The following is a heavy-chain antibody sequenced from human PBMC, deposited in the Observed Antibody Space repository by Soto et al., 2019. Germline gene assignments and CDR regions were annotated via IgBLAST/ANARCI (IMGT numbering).Heavy chain of an antibody. J-gene: IGHJ5*02. D-gene: IGHD5-18*01. CDR2: VYHTGNT. CDR3: AVDTTIEGPNWLDP. V-gene: IGHV4-30-4*08. CDR1: GGSINRVAYY. Sequence: PSETLSLTCTVSGGSINRVAYYWSWIRQLPGKGLEWIGYVYHTGNTDYNPSLKGRISISVDTSKNQFSMDLKDVTAADTAVYYCAVDTTIEGPNWLDPWGQGTLVTVSS.